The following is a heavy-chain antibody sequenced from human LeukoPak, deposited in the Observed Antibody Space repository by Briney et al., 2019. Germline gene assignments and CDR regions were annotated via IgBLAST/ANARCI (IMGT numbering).Heavy chain of an antibody. CDR1: GFTFTTYG. V-gene: IGHV3-7*01. Sequence: GGSLRLSCAASGFTFTTYGMHWVRQAPGKGLEWVAHIAQDGSEKYYVDSVKGRFTISRDNAKNSLHLQMNSLRAEDTAVYYCTRDAPVVAAIGAHWGQGTLVTVSS. CDR3: TRDAPVVAAIGAH. J-gene: IGHJ4*02. CDR2: IAQDGSEK. D-gene: IGHD2-15*01.